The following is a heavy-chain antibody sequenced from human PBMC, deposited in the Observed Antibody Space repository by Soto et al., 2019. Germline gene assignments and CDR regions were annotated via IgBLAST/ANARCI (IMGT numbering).Heavy chain of an antibody. D-gene: IGHD3-9*01. CDR1: GFTFSSYA. CDR2: ISGSGGST. CDR3: AKAGRDDIFTGYPYYFDY. V-gene: IGHV3-23*01. Sequence: PGGSLRLSCAASGFTFSSYAMSWVRQAPGKGLEWVSAISGSGGSTYYADSVKGRFTISRDNSKNTLYLQMNSLRAEDTAVYYCAKAGRDDIFTGYPYYFDYWGQGTLVTVSS. J-gene: IGHJ4*02.